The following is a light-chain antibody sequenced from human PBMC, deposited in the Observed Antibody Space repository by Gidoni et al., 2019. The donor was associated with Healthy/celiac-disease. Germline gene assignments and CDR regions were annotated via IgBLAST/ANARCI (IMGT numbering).Light chain of an antibody. CDR2: GAS. V-gene: IGKV3-15*01. J-gene: IGKJ5*01. CDR1: QSVSSN. Sequence: EIVMTKSPATLSVSHGERATLSCRASQSVSSNLAWYQQKPGQAPRLLIYGASTRATGIPARFSGSGSGTEFTLTISSLQSEDFAVYYCQQYNNWPRTFGQGTRLEIK. CDR3: QQYNNWPRT.